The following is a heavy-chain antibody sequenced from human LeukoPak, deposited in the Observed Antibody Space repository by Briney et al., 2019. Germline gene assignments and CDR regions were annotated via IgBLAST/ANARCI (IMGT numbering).Heavy chain of an antibody. CDR1: GYTFVGYA. V-gene: IGHV1-18*01. CDR2: TSPYNGNT. CDR3: ATVHGYNIGLYYFDY. D-gene: IGHD5-18*01. Sequence: ASVKVSCKASGYTFVGYAITWVRQAPGQGLEWMGWTSPYNGNTKYVEKFPGRVTMTTDTSTSTAYMEVRSLRSDDTAVYYCATVHGYNIGLYYFDYWGQGTLVTVSS. J-gene: IGHJ4*02.